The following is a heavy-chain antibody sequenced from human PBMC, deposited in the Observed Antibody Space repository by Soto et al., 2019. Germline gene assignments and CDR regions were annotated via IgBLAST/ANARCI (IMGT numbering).Heavy chain of an antibody. V-gene: IGHV1-46*01. CDR3: ARVYCSGGSCYGIDY. D-gene: IGHD2-15*01. CDR2: INPTSST. CDR1: GYTFTSYY. Sequence: QVQLVQSGAEVKKPGASVKVSCKASGYTFTSYYMHWVRQAPGQGLEWMGIINPTSSTSYAQKFQGRVTXTRXXSXRTVYMELSSLRSEDTAVYYCARVYCSGGSCYGIDYWGQGTLVTVSS. J-gene: IGHJ4*02.